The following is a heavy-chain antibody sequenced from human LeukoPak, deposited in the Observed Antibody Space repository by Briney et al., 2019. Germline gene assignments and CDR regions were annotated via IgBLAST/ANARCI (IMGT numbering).Heavy chain of an antibody. V-gene: IGHV3-23*01. J-gene: IGHJ4*02. Sequence: PGGSLRLSCAASGFTFSSYGMSWVRQAPGKGLEWVSAISGGGGSTYYADSVKGRFTISRDNSKNTLYLQMNSLRAEDTAVYYCAKGTYDILTGYQSPFDYWGQGTLVTVSS. D-gene: IGHD3-9*01. CDR1: GFTFSSYG. CDR3: AKGTYDILTGYQSPFDY. CDR2: ISGGGGST.